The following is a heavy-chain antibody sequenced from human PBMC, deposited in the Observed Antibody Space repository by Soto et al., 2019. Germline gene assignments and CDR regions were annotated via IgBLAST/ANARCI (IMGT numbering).Heavy chain of an antibody. CDR3: AKTSRKRDYGGYGRYFDY. CDR1: GGSISSSNSY. J-gene: IGHJ4*02. CDR2: IYYSGST. Sequence: PSETLSLTCTVSGGSISSSNSYWGWIRQPPGKGLEWIGNIYYSGSTYYNPSLKSRVTISVDTSKNQFSLKLSSVTAADTAVYYCAKTSRKRDYGGYGRYFDYWGQGTLVTVSS. V-gene: IGHV4-39*01. D-gene: IGHD5-12*01.